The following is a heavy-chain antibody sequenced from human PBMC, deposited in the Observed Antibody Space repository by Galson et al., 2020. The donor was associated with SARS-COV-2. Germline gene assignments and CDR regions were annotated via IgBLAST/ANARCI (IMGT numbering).Heavy chain of an antibody. J-gene: IGHJ4*02. V-gene: IGHV1-18*01. D-gene: IGHD3-16*02. CDR2: ISAYNGNT. Sequence: ASVKVSCKASGYTFTSYGIRWVRQAPGQGLEWMGWISAYNGNTNYAQKLQGRVTMTTDTSTSTAYMELRSLRSDDTAVYYCARDARMITFGGVSVNFDYWGQGTLVTGSS. CDR3: ARDARMITFGGVSVNFDY. CDR1: GYTFTSYG.